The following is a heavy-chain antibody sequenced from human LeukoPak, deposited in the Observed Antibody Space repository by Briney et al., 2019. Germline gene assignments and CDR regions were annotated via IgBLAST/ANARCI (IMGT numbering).Heavy chain of an antibody. CDR1: GFTFSNSG. V-gene: IGHV3-30*18. CDR3: AKDLGSRPRYWYFDL. J-gene: IGHJ2*01. CDR2: ISFDGSNK. Sequence: TGGSLRLSCAASGFTFSNSGMHWVRQAPGKGLEWVAVISFDGSNKNFADSVKGRFTVSRDNSRNTLYLQMNSLRAEDSAVYYCAKDLGSRPRYWYFDLWGRGTLVTVSS. D-gene: IGHD3-10*01.